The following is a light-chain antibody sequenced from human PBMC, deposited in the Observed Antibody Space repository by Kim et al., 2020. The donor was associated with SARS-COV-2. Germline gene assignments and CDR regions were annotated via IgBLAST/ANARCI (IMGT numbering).Light chain of an antibody. CDR3: CSYTNSRTWI. Sequence: GQSVTISCTGTTSDIACTTLVSWYQQSPGTAPKFIIFEVNNRPSGVPDRFSGSKSGTTASLTISGLQAEDEGDYYCCSYTNSRTWIFGGGTKVTVL. V-gene: IGLV2-18*02. J-gene: IGLJ2*01. CDR2: EVN. CDR1: TSDIACTTL.